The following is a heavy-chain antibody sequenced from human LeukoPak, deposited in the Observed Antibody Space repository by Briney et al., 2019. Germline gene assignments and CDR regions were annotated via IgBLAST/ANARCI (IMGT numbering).Heavy chain of an antibody. CDR2: MYYSGST. Sequence: SETLSLTCTVSGGSISSYYWSWIRQPPGKGLEWIGFMYYSGSTNYNPSLKSRVTISVDTSENQFSLKLSSVIAADTALYYCARKSIAADAFDIWGQGTMVTVSS. CDR1: GGSISSYY. CDR3: ARKSIAADAFDI. V-gene: IGHV4-59*01. J-gene: IGHJ3*02. D-gene: IGHD6-6*01.